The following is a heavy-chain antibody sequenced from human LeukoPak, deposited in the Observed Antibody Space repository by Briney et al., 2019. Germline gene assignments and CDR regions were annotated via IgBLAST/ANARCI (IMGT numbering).Heavy chain of an antibody. J-gene: IGHJ6*02. CDR2: IYYSGST. Sequence: SQTLSLTCTVSGGSISSGDYYWSWIRQPPGKGLEWNGYIYYSGSTYYNPSLKSRVTISVDTSKNQFSLKLSSVTAADTAVYYCARVTYPYYYYGMDVWGQGTTVTVSS. CDR3: ARVTYPYYYYGMDV. CDR1: GGSISSGDYY. D-gene: IGHD1-14*01. V-gene: IGHV4-30-4*01.